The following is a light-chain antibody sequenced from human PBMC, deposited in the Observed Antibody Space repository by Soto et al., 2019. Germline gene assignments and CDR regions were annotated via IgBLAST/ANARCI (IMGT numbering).Light chain of an antibody. Sequence: EIVMTQSPDTLSVSPGERATLSCWASESILSNLAWYQQKPGQAPRLLITGASTRATGIPARFSGSGFGTEFTLTIASLQSEEFAVYYCQQYHKWPLTFGGGTKVEIK. V-gene: IGKV3D-15*01. J-gene: IGKJ4*01. CDR1: ESILSN. CDR3: QQYHKWPLT. CDR2: GAS.